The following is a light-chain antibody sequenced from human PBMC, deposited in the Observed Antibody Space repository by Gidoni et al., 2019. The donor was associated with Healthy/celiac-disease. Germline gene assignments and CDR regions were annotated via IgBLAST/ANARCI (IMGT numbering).Light chain of an antibody. CDR1: QSVSSSY. CDR2: GAS. CDR3: QQYGSSPALT. Sequence: DIVLPQSPGTLSLSPGERATLSCRASQSVSSSYLAWYQQKPGQAPRLLIYGASSRATGIPDRFSGSGSGTDFTLTISRLEPEDFAVYYCQQYGSSPALTFGGGTKVEIK. V-gene: IGKV3-20*01. J-gene: IGKJ4*01.